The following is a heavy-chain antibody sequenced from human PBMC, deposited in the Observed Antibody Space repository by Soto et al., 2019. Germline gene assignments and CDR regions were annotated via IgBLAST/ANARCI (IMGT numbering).Heavy chain of an antibody. Sequence: VSLRLSCAASGFTVSSSYMNWVRQAPGKGLEWVSIIHSGGGTHYADSVKGRFTISRDNSKNTLYLQMNSLRAEDTAVYYCARSSGGSYHSHAFDIWGQGTMVTVSS. D-gene: IGHD3-16*02. CDR1: GFTVSSSY. CDR2: IHSGGGT. V-gene: IGHV3-53*01. CDR3: ARSSGGSYHSHAFDI. J-gene: IGHJ3*02.